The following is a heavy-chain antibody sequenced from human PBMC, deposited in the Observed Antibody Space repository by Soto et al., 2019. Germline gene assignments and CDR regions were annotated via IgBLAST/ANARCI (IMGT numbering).Heavy chain of an antibody. Sequence: ESGGVLVQPGGSLRLSCVASGFTLDSHWMHWVRQAPGEGLGWVSRIKTAGYAAAYADSVKGRFTISRHNTKNTVYLQMNSLRAEDAAVYFWVRESGAGADCWGQGTLVTVSS. CDR3: VRESGAGADC. V-gene: IGHV3-74*01. CDR1: GFTLDSHW. J-gene: IGHJ4*02. D-gene: IGHD1-26*01. CDR2: IKTAGYAA.